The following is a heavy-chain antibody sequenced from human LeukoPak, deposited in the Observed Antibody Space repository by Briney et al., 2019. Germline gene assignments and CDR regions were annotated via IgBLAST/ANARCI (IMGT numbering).Heavy chain of an antibody. J-gene: IGHJ4*02. V-gene: IGHV3-7*05. CDR2: VKQDGTQK. D-gene: IGHD2-15*01. CDR1: GFTFSAYW. Sequence: GGSLRLSCAASGFTFSAYWTGWVRQAPGKGLEWVANVKQDGTQKHYVDSVKGRFTISRDNAKNSLYLQMNGLRAEDTAVYYCARDMEDIVVVIAAYDYWGQGTLVTVSS. CDR3: ARDMEDIVVVIAAYDY.